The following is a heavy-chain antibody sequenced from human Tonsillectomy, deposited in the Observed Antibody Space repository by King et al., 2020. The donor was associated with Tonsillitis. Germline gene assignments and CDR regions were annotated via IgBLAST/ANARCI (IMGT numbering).Heavy chain of an antibody. CDR2: IYYSGST. Sequence: QLQESGPGLVKPSETLSLTCTVSGASISSYYWSWIRQPPGKGLEWIGYIYYSGSTNYNPSLKSRVTTSVDTSKNQFSLKLSFVTAADTAVYYCARHGRYNYGPDWFDPWGQGTLVTVSS. J-gene: IGHJ5*02. CDR1: GASISSYY. D-gene: IGHD5-18*01. V-gene: IGHV4-59*08. CDR3: ARHGRYNYGPDWFDP.